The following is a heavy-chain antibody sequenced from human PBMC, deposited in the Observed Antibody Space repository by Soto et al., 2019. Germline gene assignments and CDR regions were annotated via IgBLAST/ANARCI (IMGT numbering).Heavy chain of an antibody. CDR2: TFSGGNT. J-gene: IGHJ6*02. V-gene: IGHV3-53*02. CDR3: ARKPTSAIQGWAFGMDV. CDR1: GFSISSNY. Sequence: ELQLVATGGGAIETGGSLRLSCAASGFSISSNYIWWVRQPPGKGLEWVSSTFSGGNTEYAASVKGRCSISRDNYNNTLYLQLDNLRVEATPVYNCARKPTSAIQGWAFGMDVWGQGNTVSVSS. D-gene: IGHD2-21*01.